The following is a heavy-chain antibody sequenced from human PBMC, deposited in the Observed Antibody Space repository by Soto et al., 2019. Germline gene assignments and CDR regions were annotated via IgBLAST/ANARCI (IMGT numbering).Heavy chain of an antibody. CDR2: IYYSGST. CDR3: VRILEWLHWFDP. CDR1: GVSISSSTW. Sequence: QVQLQESGPGLVKPSGTLSLTCAVSGVSISSSTWWRWVRQPSGKGLEWIGEIYYSGSTNYNPSLKSRVTISVDKSKNQFSLKLRSVTAADTAVYYCVRILEWLHWFDPWGQGTLVTVSS. D-gene: IGHD3-3*01. J-gene: IGHJ5*02. V-gene: IGHV4-4*02.